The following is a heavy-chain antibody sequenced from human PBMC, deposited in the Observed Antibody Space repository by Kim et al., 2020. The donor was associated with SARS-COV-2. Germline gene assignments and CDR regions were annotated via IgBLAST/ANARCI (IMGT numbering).Heavy chain of an antibody. CDR3: ARDLATPRRYYYYGMDV. J-gene: IGHJ6*02. Sequence: VKGRFTISRDNSKNTLYLQMGSLRAEDMAVYYCARDLATPRRYYYYGMDVWGQGTTVTVSS. D-gene: IGHD1-26*01. V-gene: IGHV3-64*01.